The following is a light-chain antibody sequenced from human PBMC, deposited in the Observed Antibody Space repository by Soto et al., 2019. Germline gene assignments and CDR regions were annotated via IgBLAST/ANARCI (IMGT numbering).Light chain of an antibody. V-gene: IGLV2-14*03. Sequence: QSALTQPASVSGSPGQSITISCTGTSNDVGNYNFVSWYQQHPGKAPKLMIYDVTDRPSGVSNRFSASKSGNTASLTISGLQAEDEADYYCTSYSSSSTPYVFGTGTKLTVL. J-gene: IGLJ1*01. CDR1: SNDVGNYNF. CDR2: DVT. CDR3: TSYSSSSTPYV.